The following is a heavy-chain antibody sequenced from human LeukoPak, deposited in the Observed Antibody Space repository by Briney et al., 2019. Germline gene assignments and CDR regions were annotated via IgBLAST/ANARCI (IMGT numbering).Heavy chain of an antibody. CDR2: ISGSGGST. V-gene: IGHV3-23*01. CDR3: ARRRYNWNAIDY. D-gene: IGHD1-20*01. J-gene: IGHJ4*02. Sequence: PGGSLRLSCAASGFTFSSYAMSWVRQAPGKGLEWVSAISGSGGSTYYADSVKGRFTISRDNSKNTLYLQMSSLRAEDTAVYYCARRRYNWNAIDYWGQGTLVTVSS. CDR1: GFTFSSYA.